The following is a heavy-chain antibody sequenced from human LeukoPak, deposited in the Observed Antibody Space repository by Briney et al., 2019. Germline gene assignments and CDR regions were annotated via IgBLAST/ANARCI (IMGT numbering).Heavy chain of an antibody. D-gene: IGHD1-26*01. CDR1: GFTFSRYA. CDR3: AKNGLVPELYDY. J-gene: IGHJ4*02. CDR2: ISGSGGST. V-gene: IGHV3-23*01. Sequence: GGSLRLSCAASGFTFSRYAMSWVRQAPGKGLEWVSAISGSGGSTYYADSVKGRFTISRDNSKNTLYLQMNSLRAEDTAVYYCAKNGLVPELYDYWGQGTLVTASS.